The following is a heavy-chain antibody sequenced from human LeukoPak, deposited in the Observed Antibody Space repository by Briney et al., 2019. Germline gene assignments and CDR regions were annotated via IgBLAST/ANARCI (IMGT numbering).Heavy chain of an antibody. CDR2: ININEGP. Sequence: SETLSLTCTVSGGSISSYHWSWIRQPAGKGLEWTGHININEGPKYNPSLRSRVTMSADTSRNQYSLKLSSVTAADTAVYYCARDGNSYGPDFDYWGQGTLVTVSS. D-gene: IGHD5-18*01. CDR1: GGSISSYH. J-gene: IGHJ4*02. V-gene: IGHV4-4*07. CDR3: ARDGNSYGPDFDY.